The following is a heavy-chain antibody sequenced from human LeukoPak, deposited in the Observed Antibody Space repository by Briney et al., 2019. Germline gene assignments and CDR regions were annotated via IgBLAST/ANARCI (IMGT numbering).Heavy chain of an antibody. CDR2: ISGSGGST. Sequence: PGRSLRFSCAASGFTFSSYAMSWVRQAAGTGLEWVSAISGSGGSTYYADSVKGRFTVSRDNSKNTLYLQMNSLRAEDTAVYYCAKDRRIQLWLGFDYWGQGTLVTVSS. D-gene: IGHD5-18*01. J-gene: IGHJ4*02. V-gene: IGHV3-23*01. CDR1: GFTFSSYA. CDR3: AKDRRIQLWLGFDY.